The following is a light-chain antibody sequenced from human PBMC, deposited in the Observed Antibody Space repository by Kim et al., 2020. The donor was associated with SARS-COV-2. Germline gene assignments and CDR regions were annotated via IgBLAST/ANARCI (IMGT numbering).Light chain of an antibody. V-gene: IGKV3-11*01. CDR3: QQRSNWPPIT. Sequence: PGESATLSCRASQSVSSCLAWYQQNPGQAPRLLIYDASNRATGIPARCSGSGSGTDFTLTISSLEPEDFAVYYCQQRSNWPPITFGQGTRLEIK. J-gene: IGKJ5*01. CDR1: QSVSSC. CDR2: DAS.